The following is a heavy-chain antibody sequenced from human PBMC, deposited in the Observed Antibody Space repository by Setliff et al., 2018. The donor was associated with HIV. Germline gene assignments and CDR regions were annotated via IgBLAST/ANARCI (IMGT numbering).Heavy chain of an antibody. J-gene: IGHJ4*02. Sequence: ASVKVSCKASGYRFSTFGISWVRQAPGQGLEWMGWISGYNADTDYAQKFQGRVSMTTDISTNTAYMELRNLRSDDTAIYYCARVDEYCSGISCYSGGEIDYWGQGTLVTVSS. CDR1: GYRFSTFG. CDR2: ISGYNADT. V-gene: IGHV1-18*01. D-gene: IGHD2-15*01. CDR3: ARVDEYCSGISCYSGGEIDY.